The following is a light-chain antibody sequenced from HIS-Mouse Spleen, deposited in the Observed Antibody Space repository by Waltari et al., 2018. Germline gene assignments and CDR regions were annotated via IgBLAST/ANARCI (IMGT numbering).Light chain of an antibody. J-gene: IGLJ3*02. Sequence: QSVLTQPPSASGTPGRRVTISCSGSSSNIGSNTVNWYQQPPGTAPKLLIYSNNQRPSGVPDRFSGSKSGTSASLAISGLQSEDEADYYCAAWDDSLNGWVFGGGTKLTVL. CDR2: SNN. V-gene: IGLV1-44*01. CDR3: AAWDDSLNGWV. CDR1: SSNIGSNT.